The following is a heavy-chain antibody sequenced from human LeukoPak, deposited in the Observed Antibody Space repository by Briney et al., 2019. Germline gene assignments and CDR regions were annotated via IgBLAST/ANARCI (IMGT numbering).Heavy chain of an antibody. CDR1: GFTFSSYG. V-gene: IGHV3-30*18. D-gene: IGHD6-19*01. CDR3: AKDSSGWFLRY. CDR2: ISYDGSNK. J-gene: IGHJ4*02. Sequence: PGGSLRLSCAASGFTFSSYGMHWVRQAPGKGLEWVAVISYDGSNKCYADSVKGRFTISRDNSKNTLYLQMNSLRAEDTAVYYCAKDSSGWFLRYWGQGTLVTVSS.